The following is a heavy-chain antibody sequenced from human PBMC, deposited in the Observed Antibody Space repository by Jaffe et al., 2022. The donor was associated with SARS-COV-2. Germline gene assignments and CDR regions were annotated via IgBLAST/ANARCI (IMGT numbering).Heavy chain of an antibody. J-gene: IGHJ4*02. D-gene: IGHD2-2*01. CDR3: AKERDAKGYFDY. CDR1: GFSFSTYA. Sequence: EVQLLESGGGLVQPGGSLRLSCAASGFSFSTYAMSWVRQAPGKGLEWVSAIGGSGRATYYTDSVKGRFTISRDNSKNTLYLQMNSLRAEDTAVYYCAKERDAKGYFDYWGQGTLVSVSS. V-gene: IGHV3-23*01. CDR2: IGGSGRAT.